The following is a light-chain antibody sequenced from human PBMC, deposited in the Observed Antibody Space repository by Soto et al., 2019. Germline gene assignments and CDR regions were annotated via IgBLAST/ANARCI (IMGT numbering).Light chain of an antibody. J-gene: IGKJ4*01. CDR3: LQYNNWPLT. CDR2: GAS. Sequence: EIVMTQSPATLSVSPGERATLSCRASQSVSSNLAWYQQKPSQAPRLLIYGASTRATGIPARFSGSGSGTEFTLTISNLQSEDFAVYYCLQYNNWPLTFGGGTKVEIK. CDR1: QSVSSN. V-gene: IGKV3-15*01.